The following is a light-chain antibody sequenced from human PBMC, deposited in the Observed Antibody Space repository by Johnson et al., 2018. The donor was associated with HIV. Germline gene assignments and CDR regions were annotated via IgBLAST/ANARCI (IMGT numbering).Light chain of an antibody. J-gene: IGLJ1*01. V-gene: IGLV1-51*01. CDR3: GTWDSSLSANV. CDR2: DNN. CDR1: TSNIGNNY. Sequence: QSVLTQPPSVSAAPGQKVTISCSGSTSNIGNNYVSWYQQFPGTAPKLLIYDNNKRPSGIPDRFSGSKSGTSATLGITGLQTGDEADYYWGTWDSSLSANVFGTGTKVTVL.